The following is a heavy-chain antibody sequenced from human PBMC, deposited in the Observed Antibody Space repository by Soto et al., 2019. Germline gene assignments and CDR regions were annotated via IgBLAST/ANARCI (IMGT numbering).Heavy chain of an antibody. D-gene: IGHD3-22*01. CDR3: ARQIYDSDTGPNFQYYFDS. CDR2: IDPSDSQT. V-gene: IGHV5-10-1*01. Sequence: EFLKISFKGSGYSFAGSWITWVRQNPGKGLEWMGRIDPSDSQTYYSPSFRGHVTISVTKSITTVFLQWSSLRASDTAMYYCARQIYDSDTGPNFQYYFDSWGQGTPVTVSS. CDR1: GYSFAGSW. J-gene: IGHJ4*02.